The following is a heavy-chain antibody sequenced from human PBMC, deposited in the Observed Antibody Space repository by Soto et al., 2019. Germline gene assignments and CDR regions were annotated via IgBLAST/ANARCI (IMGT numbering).Heavy chain of an antibody. CDR2: IWYDGSNK. V-gene: IGHV3-33*01. D-gene: IGHD5-18*01. Sequence: QVQLVESGRGVVQPGRSLRLSCAASGVTFSSYGMHWVRQAPGKGLEWVAVIWYDGSNKYYAYSVKGRFTISRDNSKNTVYLQMNSLRAEDTAVYYCARDTAENWYFDLWGRGPLVTVSS. J-gene: IGHJ2*01. CDR1: GVTFSSYG. CDR3: ARDTAENWYFDL.